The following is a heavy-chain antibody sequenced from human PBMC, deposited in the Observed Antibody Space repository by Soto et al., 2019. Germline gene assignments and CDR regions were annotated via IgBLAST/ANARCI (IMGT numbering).Heavy chain of an antibody. J-gene: IGHJ6*02. D-gene: IGHD3-10*01. CDR3: ARGGSGRGSYYYYYGMDV. CDR1: GGSFSGYY. Sequence: PSETLSLTCAVYGGSFSGYYWSWIRQPPGKGLEWIGEINHSGSTNYNPSLKSRVTISVDTSKNQFSLKLSSVTAADTAVYYCARGGSGRGSYYYYYGMDVWGQGTTVTVSS. CDR2: INHSGST. V-gene: IGHV4-34*01.